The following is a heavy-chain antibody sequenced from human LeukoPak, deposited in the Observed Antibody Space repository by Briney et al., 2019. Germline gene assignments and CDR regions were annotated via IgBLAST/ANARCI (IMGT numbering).Heavy chain of an antibody. CDR1: RGSMSDDIYF. Sequence: PSETLSLTCTVSRGSMSDDIYFWTWVRQVPERGLEWIGNIHYSGSTSYNPSLESRISISVATSRNQFSLRLRSVSVADTAMYYCARGESYSSRPAEPLDFWGQGTMVTVSS. CDR3: ARGESYSSRPAEPLDF. J-gene: IGHJ3*01. V-gene: IGHV4-31*03. D-gene: IGHD6-13*01. CDR2: IHYSGST.